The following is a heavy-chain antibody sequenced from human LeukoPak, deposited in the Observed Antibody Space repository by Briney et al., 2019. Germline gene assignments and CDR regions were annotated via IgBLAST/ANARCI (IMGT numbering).Heavy chain of an antibody. D-gene: IGHD3-10*01. J-gene: IGHJ3*02. V-gene: IGHV1-8*01. Sequence: ASVKVSCKASGYTFTSYDINWVRQATGQGPEWMGWMNPNSGNTGYAQKFQGRVTITTDTSTSTAFMELRSLRSDDTAVYYCARVWRPRSHHDAFDIWGQGTMVTVSS. CDR1: GYTFTSYD. CDR3: ARVWRPRSHHDAFDI. CDR2: MNPNSGNT.